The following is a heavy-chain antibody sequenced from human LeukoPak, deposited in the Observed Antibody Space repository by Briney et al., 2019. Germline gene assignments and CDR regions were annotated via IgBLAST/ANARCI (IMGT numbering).Heavy chain of an antibody. J-gene: IGHJ5*01. CDR1: GYSFTDYY. CDR2: INPDSGGT. D-gene: IGHD2-15*01. V-gene: IGHV1-2*02. CDR3: TREVRVGNWFDS. Sequence: ASVKVSCKASGYSFTDYYIHWVRQAPGQGLAWMGWINPDSGGTNYAQKFQGGVTMTRDTSIRTVYMYLSRLRSDDAAIYYCTREVRVGNWFDSWGQGTLVTVSS.